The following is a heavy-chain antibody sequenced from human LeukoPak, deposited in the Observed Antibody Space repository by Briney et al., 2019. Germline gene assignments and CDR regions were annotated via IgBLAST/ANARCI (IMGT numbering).Heavy chain of an antibody. D-gene: IGHD3-10*01. CDR1: GFTFRNYV. J-gene: IGHJ4*02. Sequence: GGSLRLSCAASGFTFRNYVIHWVRQAPGKGLEWVAVTSSDLNVKLYADSVKGRFTISRDNSRSTLYLQMNSLRPEDTAIYYCAREGYYGSGSPPSLYFDHWGQGTLVTVSS. V-gene: IGHV3-30-3*01. CDR2: TSSDLNVK. CDR3: AREGYYGSGSPPSLYFDH.